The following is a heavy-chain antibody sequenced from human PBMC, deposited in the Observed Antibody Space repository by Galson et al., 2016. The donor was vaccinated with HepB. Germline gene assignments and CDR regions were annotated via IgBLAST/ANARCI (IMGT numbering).Heavy chain of an antibody. CDR3: ARDQREYCDGGDCYLGAFDI. D-gene: IGHD2-21*01. V-gene: IGHV1-69*10. CDR1: GGTFNNYV. Sequence: SVKVSCKASGGTFNNYVINWVRQAPGQGLEWMGGIIPALTIANYARKFQGRVTITADKSTRETYMELGSLRSEDTAIYYCARDQREYCDGGDCYLGAFDIWGQGTMVTVSS. CDR2: IIPALTIA. J-gene: IGHJ3*02.